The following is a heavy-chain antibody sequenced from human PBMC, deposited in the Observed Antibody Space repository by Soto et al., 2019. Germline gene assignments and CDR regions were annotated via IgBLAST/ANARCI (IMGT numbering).Heavy chain of an antibody. Sequence: ASVKVSCKASGYTFTSYDINWVRQATGQGLEWMGWMNPNSGNTGYAQKFQGRVTMTRNTSISTAYMELSSLRSEDTAVYYCARDGGDPDTAMVTTHYYYGMDVWGQGTTVTVSS. CDR2: MNPNSGNT. J-gene: IGHJ6*02. D-gene: IGHD5-18*01. CDR1: GYTFTSYD. V-gene: IGHV1-8*01. CDR3: ARDGGDPDTAMVTTHYYYGMDV.